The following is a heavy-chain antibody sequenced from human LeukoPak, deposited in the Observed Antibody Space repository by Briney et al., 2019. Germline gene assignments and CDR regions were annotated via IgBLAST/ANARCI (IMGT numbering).Heavy chain of an antibody. CDR2: ISSSSSYI. V-gene: IGHV3-21*01. D-gene: IGHD1-26*01. Sequence: GGSLRLSCAASGFTFSSYSMNWVRQAPGKGLEWVSSISSSSSYIYYADSVKGRFTISRDNAKNSLYLQMNSLRAEDTAVYYCASGGVGAKQSNWFDPWGQGTLVTVSS. J-gene: IGHJ5*02. CDR3: ASGGVGAKQSNWFDP. CDR1: GFTFSSYS.